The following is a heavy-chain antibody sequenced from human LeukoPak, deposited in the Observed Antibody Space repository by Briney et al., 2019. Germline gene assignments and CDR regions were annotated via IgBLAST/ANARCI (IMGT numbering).Heavy chain of an antibody. Sequence: ASVKVSCKSTGYTFTGYFMHWVRQAPGQGLEWMGWINPNSGGTNYAQKFQGRVTMTSDTSISTAYMELSRLRSDDTAVYYCARDHSLHTYFDSSAYLLPLDYWGQGTLVTVSS. CDR2: INPNSGGT. CDR1: GYTFTGYF. CDR3: ARDHSLHTYFDSSAYLLPLDY. D-gene: IGHD3-22*01. J-gene: IGHJ4*02. V-gene: IGHV1-2*02.